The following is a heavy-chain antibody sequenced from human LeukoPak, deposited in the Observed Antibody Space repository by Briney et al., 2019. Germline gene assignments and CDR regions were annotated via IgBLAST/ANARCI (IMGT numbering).Heavy chain of an antibody. D-gene: IGHD6-13*01. V-gene: IGHV1-2*02. Sequence: ASVKVSFKASGYTLTDYYMHWVRQAPGQGLEWMGWINPNSGVTKYAQKFQGRVTMTRDTSISTVYMELSSLRSDDTAVYHRTRDGAAAASFDPWGQGTLVTVSS. CDR2: INPNSGVT. CDR1: GYTLTDYY. CDR3: TRDGAAAASFDP. J-gene: IGHJ5*02.